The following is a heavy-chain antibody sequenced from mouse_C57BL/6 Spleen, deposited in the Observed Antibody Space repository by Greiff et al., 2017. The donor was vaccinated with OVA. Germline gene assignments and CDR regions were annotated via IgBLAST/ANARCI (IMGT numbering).Heavy chain of an antibody. CDR1: GYTFTSDW. J-gene: IGHJ2*01. Sequence: QVQLQQPGAELVKPGASVKLSCKASGYTFTSDWMHWVKQSPGRGLERIGRIDPNSGGTKYNEKFKSKATLTVDKPSSTAYMQLSSLTTEDSAVYYCASSRLDYWGKGTTLTVSS. CDR2: IDPNSGGT. V-gene: IGHV1-72*01. CDR3: ASSRLDY.